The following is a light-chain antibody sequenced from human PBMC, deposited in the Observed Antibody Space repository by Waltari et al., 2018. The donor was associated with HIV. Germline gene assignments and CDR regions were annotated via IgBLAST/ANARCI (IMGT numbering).Light chain of an antibody. V-gene: IGLV2-8*01. J-gene: IGLJ3*02. CDR3: SSYAGSDNWV. CDR1: SSDIGRYDF. Sequence: QSALTQPPSASGSPGQSVTISCTGTSSDIGRYDFVSWYQQHPGKAPKLIIYEINERPSGVPDRFSGSKSGNTATLAGSGLQADDEADYYCSSYAGSDNWVFGGGTTVTVL. CDR2: EIN.